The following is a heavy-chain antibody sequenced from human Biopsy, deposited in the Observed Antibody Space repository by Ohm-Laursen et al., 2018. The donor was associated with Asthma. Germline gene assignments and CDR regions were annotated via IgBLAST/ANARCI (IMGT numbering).Heavy chain of an antibody. D-gene: IGHD6-13*01. CDR2: VHSTGST. CDR1: PGSINDYY. CDR3: ARATSTWSQSGPHYFDH. Sequence: GTLSLTCTVSPGSINDYYWNWIRQFPGKGLEWIGYVHSTGSTRFNPSLKSRLTISVDTSVDQVSLKLTSVTAADTAVYYCARATSTWSQSGPHYFDHWGQGTLVNVSS. J-gene: IGHJ4*02. V-gene: IGHV4-59*01.